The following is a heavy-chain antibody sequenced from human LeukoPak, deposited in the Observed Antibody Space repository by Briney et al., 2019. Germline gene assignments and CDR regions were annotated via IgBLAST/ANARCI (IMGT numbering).Heavy chain of an antibody. CDR2: ISGSGGST. V-gene: IGHV3-23*01. J-gene: IGHJ4*02. CDR3: ARDSSTIFDY. Sequence: PGGSLRLSCVASGFTFTDYGMDWVRHAPAKGLEFISAISGSGGSTYYADSVKGRLTISRDNSKNTLYLQMNSLRAEDTALYYCARDSSTIFDYWGQGTLVTVSS. CDR1: GFTFTDYG. D-gene: IGHD2-2*01.